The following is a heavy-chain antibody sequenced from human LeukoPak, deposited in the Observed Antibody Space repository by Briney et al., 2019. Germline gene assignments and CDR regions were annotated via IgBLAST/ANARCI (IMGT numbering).Heavy chain of an antibody. Sequence: ASVKVSCKASGGTFSNYAISWVRQAPGQGLEWMGGIIPIFGTANYAQKFQGRVTITTDESTSTAYMELSSLRSEDTAVYYCAREGKPLYYYYMDVWGKGTTVTVSS. CDR2: IIPIFGTA. CDR3: AREGKPLYYYYMDV. V-gene: IGHV1-69*05. J-gene: IGHJ6*03. CDR1: GGTFSNYA.